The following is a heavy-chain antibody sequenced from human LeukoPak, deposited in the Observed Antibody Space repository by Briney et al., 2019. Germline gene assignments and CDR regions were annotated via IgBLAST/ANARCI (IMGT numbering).Heavy chain of an antibody. J-gene: IGHJ4*02. CDR1: GYTFTSYG. V-gene: IGHV1-8*02. Sequence: ASVKVSCKASGYTFTSYGISWVRQAPGQGLEWMGWISAYNGNTGYAQKFQGRVTMTRNTSISTAYMELSSLRSEDTAVYYCARAPPPNTYYYDSSGYRDYWGQGTLVTVYS. CDR3: ARAPPPNTYYYDSSGYRDY. CDR2: ISAYNGNT. D-gene: IGHD3-22*01.